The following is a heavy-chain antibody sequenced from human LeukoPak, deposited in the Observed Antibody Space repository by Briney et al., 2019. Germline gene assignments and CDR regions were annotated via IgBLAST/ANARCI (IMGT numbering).Heavy chain of an antibody. D-gene: IGHD2/OR15-2a*01. CDR2: IIGSGVTT. Sequence: PGGSLRLSCEASGFTFSIYGMSWIRQAPGKGLEWVSAIIGSGVTTYYAESVKGRFTISRDNPKNTLYLQMDSLRAEDTAVYYCARVVKVGDWPAIDYWGQGTLVTVSS. CDR3: ARVVKVGDWPAIDY. CDR1: GFTFSIYG. J-gene: IGHJ4*02. V-gene: IGHV3-23*01.